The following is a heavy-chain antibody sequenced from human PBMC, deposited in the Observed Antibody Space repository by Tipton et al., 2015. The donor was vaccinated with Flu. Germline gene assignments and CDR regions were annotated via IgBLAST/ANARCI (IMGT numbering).Heavy chain of an antibody. J-gene: IGHJ1*01. CDR1: GGSISSGGYY. V-gene: IGHV4-39*07. D-gene: IGHD6-13*01. Sequence: LRLSCTVSGGSISSGGYYWSWIRQPPGKGLEWIGTIYYSGSTNYNPSLKSRVTISLDTSKNQFSLKLSSVTAADTAVYYCARYTSSWDPPRDWGQGTLVTVSS. CDR2: IYYSGST. CDR3: ARYTSSWDPPRD.